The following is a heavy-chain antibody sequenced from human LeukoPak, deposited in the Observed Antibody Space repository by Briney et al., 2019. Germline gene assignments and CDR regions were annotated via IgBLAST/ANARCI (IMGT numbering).Heavy chain of an antibody. D-gene: IGHD5-18*01. CDR2: IYYSGST. CDR3: AGGGDTAMVSDY. V-gene: IGHV4-59*08. CDR1: GGSISSYY. Sequence: SETLSLTCTVSGGSISSYYWSWIRQTPGKGLEWIGYIYYSGSTTYNPSLKSRVTISVDTSKNQFSLKLSSVTAADTAVYYCAGGGDTAMVSDYWGQGTLVTASS. J-gene: IGHJ4*02.